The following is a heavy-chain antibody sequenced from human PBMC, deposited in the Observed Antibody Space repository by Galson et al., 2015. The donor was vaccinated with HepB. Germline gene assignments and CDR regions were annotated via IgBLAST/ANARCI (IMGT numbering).Heavy chain of an antibody. D-gene: IGHD6-19*01. J-gene: IGHJ4*02. V-gene: IGHV1-69*02. CDR2: IIPILGIA. Sequence: SVKVSCKASGGTFSSYTISWVRQAPGQGLEWMGRIIPILGIANYAQKFQGRVTITADKSTSTAYMELSSLRSEDTAVYYCESDVGYSIVWYDEAIDYWGQGTLVAVSS. CDR3: ESDVGYSIVWYDEAIDY. CDR1: GGTFSSYT.